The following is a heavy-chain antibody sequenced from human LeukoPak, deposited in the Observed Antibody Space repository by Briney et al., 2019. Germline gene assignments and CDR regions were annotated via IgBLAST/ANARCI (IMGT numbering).Heavy chain of an antibody. CDR3: ARGWGSLYYFDF. V-gene: IGHV1-2*02. CDR2: INPKSGVT. Sequence: ASVKVSCKASGYTFIDYFVHWVRQAPGQGLEWMGWINPKSGVTKYTQKFQGRVTIVRDTATSTVYMDLSSLTSDDTAVYFCARGWGSLYYFDFWGQGTLVTVSS. CDR1: GYTFIDYF. J-gene: IGHJ4*02. D-gene: IGHD3-16*01.